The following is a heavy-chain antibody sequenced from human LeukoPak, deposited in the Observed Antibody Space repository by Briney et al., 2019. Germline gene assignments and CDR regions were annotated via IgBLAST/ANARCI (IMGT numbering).Heavy chain of an antibody. J-gene: IGHJ4*02. Sequence: SGTLSLTCAVSGGSISSGNWWSWVRQPPGKGLEWIGEIYHSGSTNYNPSLKSRVTISVDKSKNQFSLKLSSVTAADTAVYYCAREPLHYYGSGSSFDYWGQGTLVTVSS. V-gene: IGHV4-4*02. CDR2: IYHSGST. D-gene: IGHD3-10*01. CDR1: GGSISSGNW. CDR3: AREPLHYYGSGSSFDY.